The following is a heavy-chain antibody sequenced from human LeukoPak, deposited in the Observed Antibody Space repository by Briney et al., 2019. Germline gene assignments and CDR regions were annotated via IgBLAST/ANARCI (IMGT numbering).Heavy chain of an antibody. CDR1: GGSISSGDYY. CDR2: IFYSGST. J-gene: IGHJ5*02. V-gene: IGHV4-30-4*08. Sequence: PSETLSLTCNVSGGSISSGDYYWSWIRQPPGKGLERIGYIFYSGSTYHNPSLKSLVTISVDTSKSQFSLKLRSVTAADTAVYYCARLNHCSTTSCYWVDPWGQGTLVTVSS. CDR3: ARLNHCSTTSCYWVDP. D-gene: IGHD2-2*01.